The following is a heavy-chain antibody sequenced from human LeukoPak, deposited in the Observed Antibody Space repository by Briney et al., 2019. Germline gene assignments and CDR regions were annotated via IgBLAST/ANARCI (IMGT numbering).Heavy chain of an antibody. J-gene: IGHJ5*02. D-gene: IGHD4-23*01. CDR2: INPNSGGT. V-gene: IGHV1-2*02. CDR1: GYTFTGYY. Sequence: ASVKVSCKASGYTFTGYYMHWVRQAPGQGLEWMGWINPNSGGTNYAPKFQGRVTMTRDTSISTAYMELSRLRSDDTAVYYCARDRNGGNLNWFDPWGQGTLVTVSS. CDR3: ARDRNGGNLNWFDP.